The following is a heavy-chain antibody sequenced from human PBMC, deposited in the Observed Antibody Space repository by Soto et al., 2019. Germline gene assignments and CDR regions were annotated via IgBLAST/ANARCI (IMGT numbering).Heavy chain of an antibody. Sequence: SDTLSLTCSVSGYSVTSSDYYWAWIRQPPGKGLEWIGSMFYSGLTYYNPSLKSRVTLSVDTSKNQFSVRLNSVTAADTAVYYCAPLSVSLSCPYGIHVWGQGTTVTVSS. CDR3: APLSVSLSCPYGIHV. CDR2: MFYSGLT. J-gene: IGHJ6*02. D-gene: IGHD3-16*01. V-gene: IGHV4-39*01. CDR1: GYSVTSSDYY.